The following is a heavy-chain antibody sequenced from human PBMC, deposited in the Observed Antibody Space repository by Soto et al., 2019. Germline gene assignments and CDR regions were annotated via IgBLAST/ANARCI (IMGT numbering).Heavy chain of an antibody. D-gene: IGHD4-17*01. V-gene: IGHV4-59*01. CDR3: ARTYGAQPQPDYYYYGMDV. CDR2: IYYSGST. CDR1: GGSISSYY. Sequence: QVQLQESGPGLVKPSETLSLTCTVSGGSISSYYWSWIRQPPGKGLEWIGYIYYSGSTNYNPSLKSRVTISVDTSKNQFSLKLSSVTAADTAVYYCARTYGAQPQPDYYYYGMDVWGQGTTVTVSS. J-gene: IGHJ6*02.